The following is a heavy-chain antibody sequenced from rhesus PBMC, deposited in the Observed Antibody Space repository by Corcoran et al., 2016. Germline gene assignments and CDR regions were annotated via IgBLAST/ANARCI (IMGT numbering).Heavy chain of an antibody. CDR1: GFTFGSYA. J-gene: IGHJ4*01. V-gene: IGHV1-198*02. CDR3: ARGLYCTGSGCSDEADY. D-gene: IGHD2-21*01. Sequence: QVQLVQSGAEVKKPGASVKVSCKASGFTFGSYAISWVRQAPGQGLEWMGLIIPLVGITNDAGKFQGRVTITADTSTSTAYMERSSLRSEDTAVYYCARGLYCTGSGCSDEADYWGQGVLVTVTS. CDR2: IIPLVGIT.